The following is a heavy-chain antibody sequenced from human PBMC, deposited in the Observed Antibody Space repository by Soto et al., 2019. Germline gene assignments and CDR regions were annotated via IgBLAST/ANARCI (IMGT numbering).Heavy chain of an antibody. D-gene: IGHD3-10*01. Sequence: SETLSLTCAVSGDSISPFSWSWFRQPAGGGLEWIGRSSLRGITNSNPALRSRLTVSFDTSKSKFSLWLTSVTAADTAVYYCGREAKQRLGYYFIGLDVWGQGTTVTVSS. J-gene: IGHJ6*02. CDR1: GDSISPFS. CDR3: GREAKQRLGYYFIGLDV. CDR2: SSLRGIT. V-gene: IGHV4-4*07.